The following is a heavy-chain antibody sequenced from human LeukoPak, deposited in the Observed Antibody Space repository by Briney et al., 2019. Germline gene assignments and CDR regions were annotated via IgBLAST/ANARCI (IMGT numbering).Heavy chain of an antibody. CDR1: TFTFSTYR. J-gene: IGHJ4*02. D-gene: IGHD3-10*01. V-gene: IGHV3-74*01. Sequence: GGSLRLSCEASTFTFSTYRMHWVRQVPGKGLVWVSYINGDGSSSNYADSVKGRLTISRDNAKNTLYLQMNSLRAEDTAVYYCATGSGTYYDSWGQGTLVTVSS. CDR3: ATGSGTYYDS. CDR2: INGDGSSS.